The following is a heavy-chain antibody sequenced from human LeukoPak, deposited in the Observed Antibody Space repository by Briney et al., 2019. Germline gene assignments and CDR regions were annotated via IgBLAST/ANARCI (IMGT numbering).Heavy chain of an antibody. CDR2: ISWNGATT. CDR3: ARYDYNNYVGYYDH. V-gene: IGHV3-20*04. D-gene: IGHD4-11*01. J-gene: IGHJ4*02. Sequence: GGSLRLSCAASGFTFDDYGMSWVRQAPGKGLEWVSGISWNGATTDYADSVKGRFTISRDNAKNSLYLQMNSLRAEDTALYYCARYDYNNYVGYYDHWGQGTLVTVSS. CDR1: GFTFDDYG.